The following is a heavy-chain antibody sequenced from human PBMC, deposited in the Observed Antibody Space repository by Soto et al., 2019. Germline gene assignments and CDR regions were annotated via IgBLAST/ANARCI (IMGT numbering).Heavy chain of an antibody. J-gene: IGHJ4*02. V-gene: IGHV3-48*03. CDR1: GFTFSRFE. CDR3: TRAAWFPYLSFY. D-gene: IGHD3-10*01. Sequence: GGSLRLSCAASGFTFSRFELHWVRQAPGKGLEWISYISSSGSTAYYASSVEGRFTISRDNANNSVYLQMDSLRAEDTAPYYCTRAAWFPYLSFYWGQGALVTVSS. CDR2: ISSSGSTA.